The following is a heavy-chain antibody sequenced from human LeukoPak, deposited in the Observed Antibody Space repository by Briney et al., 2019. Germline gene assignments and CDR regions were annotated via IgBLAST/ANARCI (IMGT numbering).Heavy chain of an antibody. CDR1: GFTFSSYA. D-gene: IGHD3-3*01. V-gene: IGHV3-23*01. Sequence: GGSLRLSCAASGFTFSSYAMSWVRQAPGKGLEWVSAISGSGGSTYYADSVKGRFTISRDNSKNTLYLQMNSLRAEDTAVYYCAKDRVGPFXXXLLYLWGQGTLVTVSS. J-gene: IGHJ4*02. CDR3: AKDRVGPFXXXLLYL. CDR2: ISGSGGST.